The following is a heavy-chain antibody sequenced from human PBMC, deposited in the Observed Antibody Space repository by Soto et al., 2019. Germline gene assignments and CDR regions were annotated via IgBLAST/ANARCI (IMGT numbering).Heavy chain of an antibody. J-gene: IGHJ4*02. CDR1: GFTFSSYA. CDR2: ISGSGGST. V-gene: IGHV3-23*01. D-gene: IGHD2-15*01. CDR3: AKDPGYCSGGSCYYFDY. Sequence: GGSLRLSCAASGFTFSSYAMSWVRQAPGKGLEWVSAISGSGGSTYYADSVKGRFTISRDNSKNTLYLQMNSLRAEDTAVYYCAKDPGYCSGGSCYYFDYWGQGTLVTVSS.